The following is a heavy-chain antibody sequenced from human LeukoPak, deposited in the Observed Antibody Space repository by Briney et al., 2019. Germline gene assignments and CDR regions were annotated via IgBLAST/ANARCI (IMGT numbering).Heavy chain of an antibody. CDR2: IYYSGST. D-gene: IGHD3-3*01. CDR3: ARGVAYYDFWSGYYLINWFDP. J-gene: IGHJ5*02. CDR1: GGSISSSSNY. Sequence: SETLSLTCTVSGGSISSSSNYWGWIRRPPGKGLEWIGSIYYSGSTYYNPSLKSRVTISVDTSKNQFSLKLSSVTAADTAVYYCARGVAYYDFWSGYYLINWFDPRGQGTLVTVSS. V-gene: IGHV4-39*07.